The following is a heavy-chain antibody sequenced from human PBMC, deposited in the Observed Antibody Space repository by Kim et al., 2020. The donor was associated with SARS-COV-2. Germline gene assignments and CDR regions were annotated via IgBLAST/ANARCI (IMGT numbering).Heavy chain of an antibody. CDR1: GFLFRGQS. Sequence: GGSLRLSCAASGFLFRGQSMNWVRQAPGKGLEWVSCISSTSTYIYYADSVKGRFTISKDNAQNSVSLQMNSLRVEDTAVYYCATLERGWNFLYWGQGTLV. J-gene: IGHJ4*02. D-gene: IGHD6-19*01. V-gene: IGHV3-21*01. CDR3: ATLERGWNFLY. CDR2: ISSTSTYI.